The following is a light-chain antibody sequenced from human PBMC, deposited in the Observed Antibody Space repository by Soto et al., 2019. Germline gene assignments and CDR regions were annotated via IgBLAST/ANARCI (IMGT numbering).Light chain of an antibody. CDR1: ETINTW. Sequence: DIQMTQSPPTLSASVGDTVTITCRPGETINTWLAWFQQKPGKAPKLLIYQASTLESGVPSRFSGSGAGTEFTLTISSLQPDDFATYYCQQYNTYSGTLGQGTKVDIK. V-gene: IGKV1-5*03. J-gene: IGKJ1*01. CDR2: QAS. CDR3: QQYNTYSGT.